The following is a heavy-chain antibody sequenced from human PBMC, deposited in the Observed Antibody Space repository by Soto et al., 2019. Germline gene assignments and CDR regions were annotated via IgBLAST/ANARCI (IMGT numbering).Heavy chain of an antibody. D-gene: IGHD2-15*01. J-gene: IGHJ5*02. V-gene: IGHV4-31*03. CDR1: GGSISSGGYY. Sequence: SDTLSLTCTVSGGSISSGGYYWSWIRQHPGKGLEWIGYIYYSGSTYYNPSLKSRVTISVDTSKNQFSLKLSSVTAADTAVYYCAREPEYCSGGSCRAENWFDPWGQGTLVTVSS. CDR3: AREPEYCSGGSCRAENWFDP. CDR2: IYYSGST.